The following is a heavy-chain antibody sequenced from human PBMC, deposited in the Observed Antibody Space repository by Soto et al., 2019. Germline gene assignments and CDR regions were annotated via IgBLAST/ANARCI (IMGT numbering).Heavy chain of an antibody. CDR3: VRWKAGAPDY. CDR1: RFIFSDHY. V-gene: IGHV3-72*01. Sequence: EGQLVESGGGLVQPGGSLRLYYATSRFIFSDHYMDWVRQAPGKGLEWVGRTKNKANSYTTEYATSVKGRFSILRDDSKNSLHLQMNSLKTEDTAVYYCVRWKAGAPDYWGQGTLVTVYS. J-gene: IGHJ4*02. D-gene: IGHD6-19*01. CDR2: TKNKANSYTT.